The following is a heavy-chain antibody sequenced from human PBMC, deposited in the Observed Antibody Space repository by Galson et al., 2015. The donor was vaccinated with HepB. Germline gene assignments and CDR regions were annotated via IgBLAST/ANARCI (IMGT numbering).Heavy chain of an antibody. J-gene: IGHJ6*02. CDR3: AYGVDV. CDR1: GDRGSGDSAV. CDR2: RDYSSRGYN. Sequence: CAISGDRGSGDSAVCHCIRQSPSGGREGLGRRDYSSRGYNDYPVSLKIRISINSDTSKNQVSLQLNSVTPDDTAVYYCAYGVDVWGQGTRVTVS. V-gene: IGHV6-1*01.